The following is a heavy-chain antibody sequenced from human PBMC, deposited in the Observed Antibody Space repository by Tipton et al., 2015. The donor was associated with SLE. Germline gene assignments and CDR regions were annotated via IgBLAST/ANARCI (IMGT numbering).Heavy chain of an antibody. D-gene: IGHD2-21*01. V-gene: IGHV4-59*01. Sequence: TLSLTCTVSGGSISSYYWSWIRQPPGKGLEWIGYIYYSGSTNYNPSLKSRVTISVDTSKNQFSLKLSSVTAADTAVYYCARGLGDAFDIWGQGTMVTVSS. CDR3: ARGLGDAFDI. J-gene: IGHJ3*02. CDR2: IYYSGST. CDR1: GGSISSYY.